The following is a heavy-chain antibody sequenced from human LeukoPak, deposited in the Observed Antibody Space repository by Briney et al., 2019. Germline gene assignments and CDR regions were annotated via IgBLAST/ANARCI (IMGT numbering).Heavy chain of an antibody. CDR2: IYPGDSDT. J-gene: IGHJ4*02. CDR1: GYSFTTYW. Sequence: GESLKISCKGSGYSFTTYWIGWVRQMPGKGLEWMGIIYPGDSDTKYSPSFQGQVSISADRSIRTAYLQWTSLKASDTAMYYCARSDYGGNSFDYWGQGTLVTVSS. V-gene: IGHV5-51*01. CDR3: ARSDYGGNSFDY. D-gene: IGHD4-23*01.